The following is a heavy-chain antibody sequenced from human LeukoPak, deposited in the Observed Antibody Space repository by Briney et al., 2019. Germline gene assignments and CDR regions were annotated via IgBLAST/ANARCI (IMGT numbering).Heavy chain of an antibody. Sequence: PGGSLRLSCAASGFTFSSYGMSWVRQAPGKGLEWVSAINGSGGSTYYADSVKGRFTISRDNAKNSLYLQMNSLRAEDMALYYCAKDMGGEQWLAIDYWGQGTLVTVSS. CDR3: AKDMGGEQWLAIDY. J-gene: IGHJ4*02. CDR2: INGSGGST. V-gene: IGHV3-23*01. D-gene: IGHD6-19*01. CDR1: GFTFSSYG.